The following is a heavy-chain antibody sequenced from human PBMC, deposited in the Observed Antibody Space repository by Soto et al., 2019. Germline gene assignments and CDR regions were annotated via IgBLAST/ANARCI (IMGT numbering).Heavy chain of an antibody. D-gene: IGHD3-16*01. J-gene: IGHJ4*01. CDR3: VSVGRWGGY. CDR2: IRADGSGK. V-gene: IGHV3-7*03. Sequence: EVQLVESGGGLVQPGGSLRLSCTASGFTFSSYWMSWVRQAPGKGLGWVANIRADGSGKYYVDSVKGRFSISRDNARNSLYLQMNSLRGEDRAVYSCVSVGRWGGYWGHGPRVTVSS. CDR1: GFTFSSYW.